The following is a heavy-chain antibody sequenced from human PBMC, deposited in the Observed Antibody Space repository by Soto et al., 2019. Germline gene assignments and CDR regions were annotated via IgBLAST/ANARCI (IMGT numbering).Heavy chain of an antibody. V-gene: IGHV3-48*01. D-gene: IGHD6-19*01. CDR1: GFTFSSYS. CDR3: ARDLYAVAGSGPDY. J-gene: IGHJ4*02. Sequence: GGSLRLSCAASGFTFSSYSMNWVRQAPGKGLEWVSYISSSSSTIYYADSVKGRFTISRDNAKNSLYLQMNSLRAEDTAVYYCARDLYAVAGSGPDYWGQGTLVTVSS. CDR2: ISSSSSTI.